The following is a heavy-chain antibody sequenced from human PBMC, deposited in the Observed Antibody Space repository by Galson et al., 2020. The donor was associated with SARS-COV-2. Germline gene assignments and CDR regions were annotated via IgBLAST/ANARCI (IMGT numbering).Heavy chain of an antibody. V-gene: IGHV3-48*04. D-gene: IGHD3-22*01. J-gene: IGHJ3*02. CDR2: ISSSSSTI. CDR3: AREEDYYDSSGYFHGDAFDI. CDR1: GFTFSSYS. Sequence: GESLKISCAASGFTFSSYSMNWVRQAPGKGLEWVSYISSSSSTIYYADSVKGRFTISRDNAKNSLYLQMNSLRAEDTAVYYCAREEDYYDSSGYFHGDAFDIWGQGTMVTVSS.